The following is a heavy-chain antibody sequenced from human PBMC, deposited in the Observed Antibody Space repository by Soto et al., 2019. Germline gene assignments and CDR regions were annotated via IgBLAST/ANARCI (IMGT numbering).Heavy chain of an antibody. J-gene: IGHJ5*02. CDR2: IYYSGST. CDR3: ARVMVGVLWFGELFRNWFDP. CDR1: GGSISSGDYY. Sequence: SETLSLTCTVSGGSISSGDYYWSWIRQPPGKGLEWIGYIYYSGSTYYNPSLKSRVTISVDTSKNQFSLKLSSVTAADTAVYYCARVMVGVLWFGELFRNWFDPWGQGTLVTVSS. D-gene: IGHD3-10*01. V-gene: IGHV4-30-4*01.